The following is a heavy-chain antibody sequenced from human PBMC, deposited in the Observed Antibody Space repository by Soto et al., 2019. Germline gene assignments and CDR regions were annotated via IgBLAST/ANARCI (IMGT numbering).Heavy chain of an antibody. V-gene: IGHV1-18*01. CDR2: INPFKGDT. D-gene: IGHD2-2*02. Sequence: ASVKVSCRASGYTFSTYGITWVRQAPGQGLDWMGWINPFKGDTNSAARFQDRVTMTTDTSTRTAYMELRSLRSDDTAVYYCARVKVPAAILGAFDLWGQGTLVTVSS. J-gene: IGHJ3*01. CDR1: GYTFSTYG. CDR3: ARVKVPAAILGAFDL.